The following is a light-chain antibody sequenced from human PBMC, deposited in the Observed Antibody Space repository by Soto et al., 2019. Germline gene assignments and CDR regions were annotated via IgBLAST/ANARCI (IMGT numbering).Light chain of an antibody. V-gene: IGKV1-9*01. CDR1: HDISTY. Sequence: DIQLTQSPSLLSASVGYRVTITCRASHDISTYLAWYQQKPGKAPKLMIYEASTLQSGVPSRFSGSGSGTEFTLTISGLLPEDFATYHCQQLSTLPLTFGQGTRLEIK. CDR2: EAS. J-gene: IGKJ5*01. CDR3: QQLSTLPLT.